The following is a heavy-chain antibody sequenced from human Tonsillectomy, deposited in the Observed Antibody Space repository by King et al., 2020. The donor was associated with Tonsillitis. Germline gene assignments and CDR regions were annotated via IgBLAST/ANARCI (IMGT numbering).Heavy chain of an antibody. J-gene: IGHJ4*02. V-gene: IGHV3-74*01. CDR3: VRGDYDILAGPAPIDY. D-gene: IGHD3-9*01. Sequence: EVQLVESGGGLVQPGESLRLPCAATGFIFSSYWMHWVRQAPGKGLVWVSRINSDGSSTDYADSVKGRFTISRDNAKNTLYLQMNSLRAEDTAVYYCVRGDYDILAGPAPIDYWGQGTLVTVSS. CDR1: GFIFSSYW. CDR2: INSDGSST.